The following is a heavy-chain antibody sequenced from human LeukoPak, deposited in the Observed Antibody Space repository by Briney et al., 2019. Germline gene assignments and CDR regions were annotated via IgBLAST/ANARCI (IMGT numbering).Heavy chain of an antibody. Sequence: GGSLRLSCAASGFTFSSYWMSWVRQAPGKGLEWVANIKQDGSEKYYVDSVKGRFTISRDNAKNSLYLQMNSLRAEDTAVYYCASPDGRRTEYCSGGSCSNYDAFDIWGQGTMVTVSS. V-gene: IGHV3-7*01. CDR1: GFTFSSYW. D-gene: IGHD2-15*01. J-gene: IGHJ3*02. CDR3: ASPDGRRTEYCSGGSCSNYDAFDI. CDR2: IKQDGSEK.